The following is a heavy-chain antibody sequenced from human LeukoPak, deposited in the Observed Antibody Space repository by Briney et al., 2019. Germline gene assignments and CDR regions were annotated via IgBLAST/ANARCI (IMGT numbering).Heavy chain of an antibody. CDR1: GFTFDGYA. V-gene: IGHV3-9*03. CDR3: AKDLTKWLSRMIDY. J-gene: IGHJ4*02. Sequence: PGRSLRLSCAAPGFTFDGYAMHWVRQAPGKGLEWVSGISWNSGSIGYADSVKGRFTISRDNAKNSLYLQMNSLRAEDMALYYCAKDLTKWLSRMIDYWGQGTLVTVSS. D-gene: IGHD6-19*01. CDR2: ISWNSGSI.